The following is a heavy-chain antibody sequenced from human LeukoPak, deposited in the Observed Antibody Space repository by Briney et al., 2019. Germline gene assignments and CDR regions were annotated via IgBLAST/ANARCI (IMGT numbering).Heavy chain of an antibody. D-gene: IGHD3-22*01. J-gene: IGHJ4*02. CDR2: ISAYNGNT. CDR3: ARQSSSGHLNEYYFDY. CDR1: GYTFTTYG. Sequence: ASVKVSCKASGYTFTTYGISWVRQAPGQGLEWMGWISAYNGNTKYAQRLQGRVTMSTDTSTSTTYMEVRSLRSDDTAAYYCARQSSSGHLNEYYFDYWGQGTLVTVSS. V-gene: IGHV1-18*01.